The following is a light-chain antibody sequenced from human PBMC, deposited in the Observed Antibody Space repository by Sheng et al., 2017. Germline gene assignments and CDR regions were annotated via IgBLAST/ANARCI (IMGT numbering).Light chain of an antibody. Sequence: EIVLTQSPGTLSLSPGERATLSCRANQSVSSSYLAWYQQKPGQAPRLLISGASSRATGIPDRFSGSGSGTDFTLTISRLEPEDFAVYYCQQYGNSPYSFGQGTKLEIK. CDR1: QSVSSSY. J-gene: IGKJ2*03. CDR2: GAS. CDR3: QQYGNSPYS. V-gene: IGKV3-20*01.